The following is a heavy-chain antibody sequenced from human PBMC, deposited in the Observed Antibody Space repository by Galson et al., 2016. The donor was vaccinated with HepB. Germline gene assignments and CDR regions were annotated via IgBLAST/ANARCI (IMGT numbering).Heavy chain of an antibody. CDR3: ARDQKGSAGTLDY. J-gene: IGHJ4*02. CDR1: GFTFSDYY. CDR2: IYYSGST. V-gene: IGHV4-30-4*01. Sequence: LRLSCAASGFTFSDYYMSWIRQPPGKGLEWIGNIYYSGSTYYNPSLKSRVIISVDTSKNQFSLKVTSATAADTAEYYCARDQKGSAGTLDYWGQGTLVTVSS. D-gene: IGHD6-13*01.